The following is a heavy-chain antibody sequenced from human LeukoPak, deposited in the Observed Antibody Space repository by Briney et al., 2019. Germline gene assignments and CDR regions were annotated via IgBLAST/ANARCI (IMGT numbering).Heavy chain of an antibody. CDR3: AKEKAIATINYGLDV. D-gene: IGHD1-1*01. CDR1: GFIFDTYG. J-gene: IGHJ6*02. CDR2: IAYDGSNK. Sequence: PGGSLRLSCAASGFIFDTYGMLWVRQAPGKGLEWVAVIAYDGSNKVYADSVKGRFTISRDNSKNTLYLQMNSLRGEDMAVYYCAKEKAIATINYGLDVWGQGTTVTVSS. V-gene: IGHV3-30*18.